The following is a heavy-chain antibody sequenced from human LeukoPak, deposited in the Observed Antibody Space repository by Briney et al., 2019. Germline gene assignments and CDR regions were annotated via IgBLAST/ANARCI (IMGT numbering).Heavy chain of an antibody. CDR3: ARAQGSSSGCWGS. V-gene: IGHV6-1*01. D-gene: IGHD6-19*01. Sequence: SQTLSLTCAISGDSVSSNSAAWNWVRQSPSRGLEWLGRRYYRSKWYYEYAVSVESRISINPDTSKNQFSLQLYSVTPEDTAVYFCARAQGSSSGCWGSWGQGTLVTVSS. CDR2: RYYRSKWYY. CDR1: GDSVSSNSAA. J-gene: IGHJ5*02.